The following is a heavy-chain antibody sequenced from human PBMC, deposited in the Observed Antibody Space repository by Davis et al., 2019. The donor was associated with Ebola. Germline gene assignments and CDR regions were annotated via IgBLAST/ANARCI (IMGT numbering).Heavy chain of an antibody. CDR3: ARGDYYDSSGYYLTFTDAFDV. V-gene: IGHV3-7*03. CDR2: IKPDGSEK. CDR1: GFSFSSYW. Sequence: PGGSLRLSCAASGFSFSSYWMSWVRQAPGKGLEWVANIKPDGSEKYSVDSVKGRFTISRDNAKNSLYLQMNSLRADDTAVYYCARGDYYDSSGYYLTFTDAFDVWSQGTMVTVSS. J-gene: IGHJ3*01. D-gene: IGHD3-22*01.